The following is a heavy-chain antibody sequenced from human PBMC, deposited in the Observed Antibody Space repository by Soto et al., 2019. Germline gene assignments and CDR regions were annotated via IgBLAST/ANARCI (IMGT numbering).Heavy chain of an antibody. CDR1: GFTFTSSA. CDR2: IVVGSGNT. Sequence: GASVKVSCKASGFTFTSSAVQWVRQARGQRLEWIGWIVVGSGNTNYAQKFQERVTITRDMSTSTAYMELSSLRSEDTAVYYCAARAGTGYRLGYYGMDVWGQGTTVTVSS. D-gene: IGHD3-9*01. J-gene: IGHJ6*02. V-gene: IGHV1-58*01. CDR3: AARAGTGYRLGYYGMDV.